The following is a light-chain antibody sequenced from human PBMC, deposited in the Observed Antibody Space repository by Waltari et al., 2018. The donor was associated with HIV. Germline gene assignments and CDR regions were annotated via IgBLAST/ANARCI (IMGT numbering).Light chain of an antibody. CDR2: DVS. CDR3: CSYAGSNTYL. V-gene: IGLV2-23*02. Sequence: QSDLTQPASVSGFPGESITLPCTGRIRDVGSYNYFSWSQQHPGKDPNLLIYDVSKRPSGVSNRVSGSKSGNTASLTIAVLQAEDEADYYCCSYAGSNTYLFGTGTEVTVL. CDR1: IRDVGSYNY. J-gene: IGLJ1*01.